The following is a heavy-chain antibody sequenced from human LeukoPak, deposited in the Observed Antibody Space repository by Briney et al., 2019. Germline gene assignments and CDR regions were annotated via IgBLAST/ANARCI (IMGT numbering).Heavy chain of an antibody. CDR3: ARSGYYYDSSYMDV. CDR2: IKRDRSVK. J-gene: IGHJ6*03. V-gene: IGHV3-7*01. D-gene: IGHD3-22*01. CDR1: GFTFSTYW. Sequence: GGSLRLSCAASGFTFSTYWMTWVRQAPGKGLEWVANIKRDRSVKYYVESVKGRFTISRDNAKNSLYLQMSSLRAEDTAVYYCARSGYYYDSSYMDVWGKGTTVTVSS.